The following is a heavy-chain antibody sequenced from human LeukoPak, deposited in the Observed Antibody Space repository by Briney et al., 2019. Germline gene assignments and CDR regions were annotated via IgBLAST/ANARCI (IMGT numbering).Heavy chain of an antibody. Sequence: GGSLRLSCAASGFTFSSYWMSWVRQAPGKGLEWVANIKQDGSEKCYVDSVKGRFTISRDNAKNSLYLQMNSLRAEDTAVYYCARGGDGAFGYSYGYLFDYWGQGTLVTVSS. CDR2: IKQDGSEK. J-gene: IGHJ4*02. D-gene: IGHD5-18*01. CDR3: ARGGDGAFGYSYGYLFDY. CDR1: GFTFSSYW. V-gene: IGHV3-7*01.